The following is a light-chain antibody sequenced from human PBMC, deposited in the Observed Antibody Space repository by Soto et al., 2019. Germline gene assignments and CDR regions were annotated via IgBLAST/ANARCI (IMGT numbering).Light chain of an antibody. Sequence: DIQMTQSPSSLSASVGDRVTITCQASQDISNYLNWYQQKPGKAPKLLIYDASNLETGVPSRFSGSGSGTDFPFTISSLQPKDIAPYCCHQYDNLPALTFGGGTQVEIK. V-gene: IGKV1-33*01. CDR1: QDISNY. CDR2: DAS. CDR3: HQYDNLPALT. J-gene: IGKJ4*01.